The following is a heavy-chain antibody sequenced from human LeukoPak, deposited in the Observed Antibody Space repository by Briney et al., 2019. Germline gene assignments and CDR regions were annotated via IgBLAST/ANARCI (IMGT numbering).Heavy chain of an antibody. CDR2: IIPIFGTA. J-gene: IGHJ3*02. CDR1: GGTFSSYA. V-gene: IGHV1-69*13. Sequence: SVKVSCKASGGTFSSYAISWVRQAPGQGLELMGGIIPIFGTANYAQKFQGRVTVTADESTSTAYMELSSLRSEDTAVYYCARGTPGAIRDAFDIWGQGTMVTVSS. CDR3: ARGTPGAIRDAFDI. D-gene: IGHD2-21*01.